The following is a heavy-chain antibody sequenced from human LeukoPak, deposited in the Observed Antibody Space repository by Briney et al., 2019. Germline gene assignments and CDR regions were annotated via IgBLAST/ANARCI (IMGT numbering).Heavy chain of an antibody. CDR1: GGSISSYY. J-gene: IGHJ4*02. Sequence: SETLSLTCTVSGGSISSYYWSWIRQPPGKGLEWIGYIYHSGSTYYNPSLKSRVTISVDRSKNQFSLKLSSVTAADTAVYYCARGATMIVVPFDYWGQGTLVTVSS. CDR3: ARGATMIVVPFDY. D-gene: IGHD3-22*01. CDR2: IYHSGST. V-gene: IGHV4-59*12.